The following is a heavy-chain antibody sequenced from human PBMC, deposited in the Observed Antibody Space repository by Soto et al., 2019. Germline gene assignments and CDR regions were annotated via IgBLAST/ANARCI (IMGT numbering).Heavy chain of an antibody. CDR2: IKTDGSST. V-gene: IGHV3-74*01. J-gene: IGHJ4*02. CDR3: ARGGLSNSGTYSKDS. Sequence: EVQLVESGGGLVQPGGSLRLSCAASGFTFSNYWMHWVRQGPGKGLVWVSRIKTDGSSTNYADSVKGRFTISRDNAKNTLYLEMNSLRAEDTAVYYCARGGLSNSGTYSKDSWGQGTLVTFSS. D-gene: IGHD3-10*01. CDR1: GFTFSNYW.